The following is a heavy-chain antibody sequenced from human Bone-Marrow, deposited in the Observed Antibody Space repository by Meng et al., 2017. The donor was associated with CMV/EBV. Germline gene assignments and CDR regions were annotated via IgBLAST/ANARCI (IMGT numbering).Heavy chain of an antibody. CDR2: ITIFGSHI. CDR3: AKALLASTSFNY. D-gene: IGHD2-2*01. V-gene: IGHV3-21*04. J-gene: IGHJ4*02. Sequence: GGSLRLSCVASGFSFSDYSMNWVRQAPGKGLEWVSSITIFGSHIYYADSVKGRFTISRDNAKKSLYLQMHSLRAEDTAVYYCAKALLASTSFNYWGQGTLVTVSS. CDR1: GFSFSDYS.